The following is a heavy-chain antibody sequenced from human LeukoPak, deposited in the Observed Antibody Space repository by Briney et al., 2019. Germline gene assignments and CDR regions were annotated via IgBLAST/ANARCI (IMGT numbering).Heavy chain of an antibody. CDR2: IVVGSGNT. CDR3: AAAAAGPQYYYYYYGMDV. V-gene: IGHV1-58*01. J-gene: IGHJ6*02. D-gene: IGHD6-13*01. Sequence: GASVKVYCKASGFTFTSSAVQWVRQARGQRLEWIGWIVVGSGNTNYAQKFQERVTITRDMSTSTAYMELSSLRSEDTAVYYCAAAAAGPQYYYYYYGMDVWGQGTTVTVSS. CDR1: GFTFTSSA.